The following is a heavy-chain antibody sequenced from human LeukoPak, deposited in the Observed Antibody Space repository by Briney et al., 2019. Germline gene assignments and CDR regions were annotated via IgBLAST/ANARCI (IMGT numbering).Heavy chain of an antibody. CDR3: AKDQGWAGTPVDY. CDR1: GFTFSNYG. D-gene: IGHD6-19*01. J-gene: IGHJ4*02. CDR2: ICGSGGTT. V-gene: IGHV3-23*01. Sequence: GGSLRLSCAASGFTFSNYGMSWVRQAPGKGLEGVSAICGSGGTTYYADSVKGRFSVSRDNSKNTLYLQTNSLRAEDTAVYYCAKDQGWAGTPVDYWGQGALVTVSS.